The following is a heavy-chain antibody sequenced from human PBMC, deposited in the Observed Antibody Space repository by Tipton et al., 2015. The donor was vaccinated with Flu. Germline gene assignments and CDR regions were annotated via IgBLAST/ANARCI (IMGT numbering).Heavy chain of an antibody. Sequence: TLSLTCTVSGGSISSGGYYWSWIRQHPGKGLEWIGYIYYSGSTYYNPSLKGRVTISVDTSKNQFSLKLSSVTAADTAVYYCARGTFRRDSSDDAFDIWGQGTMATVSS. CDR2: IYYSGST. CDR1: GGSISSGGYY. V-gene: IGHV4-31*03. J-gene: IGHJ3*02. CDR3: ARGTFRRDSSDDAFDI. D-gene: IGHD3-22*01.